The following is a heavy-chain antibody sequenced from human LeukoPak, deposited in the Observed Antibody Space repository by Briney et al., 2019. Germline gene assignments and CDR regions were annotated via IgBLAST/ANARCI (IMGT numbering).Heavy chain of an antibody. J-gene: IGHJ4*02. D-gene: IGHD3-9*01. CDR2: MNPNSGNT. CDR1: GYTFTSYD. V-gene: IGHV1-8*01. CDR3: ARVQTYYDILTGYYRRYYFDY. Sequence: GASVKVSCKASGYTFTSYDINWVRQATGQGLEWMGWMNPNSGNTGYAQKLQGRVTMTTDTSTSTAYMELRSLRSDDTAVYYCARVQTYYDILTGYYRRYYFDYWGQGTLVTVSS.